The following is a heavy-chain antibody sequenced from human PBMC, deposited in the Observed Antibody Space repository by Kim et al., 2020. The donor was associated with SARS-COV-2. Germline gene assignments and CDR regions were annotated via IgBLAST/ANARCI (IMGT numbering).Heavy chain of an antibody. CDR3: VKEYSVAGPDY. CDR2: ISSNGGST. J-gene: IGHJ4*02. D-gene: IGHD6-19*01. CDR1: GFTFSSYA. V-gene: IGHV3-64D*06. Sequence: GGSLRLSCSASGFTFSSYAMHWVRQAPGKGLEYVSAISSNGGSTYYADSVKGRFTISRDNSKNTLYLQMSSLRAEDTAVYYCVKEYSVAGPDYWGQGTLVTVSS.